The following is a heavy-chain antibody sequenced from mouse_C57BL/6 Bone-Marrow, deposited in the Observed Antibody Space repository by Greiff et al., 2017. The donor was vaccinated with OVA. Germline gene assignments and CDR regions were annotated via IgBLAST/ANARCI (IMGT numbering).Heavy chain of an antibody. J-gene: IGHJ1*03. V-gene: IGHV14-2*01. Sequence: VQLKESGAELVKPGASVKLSCTASGFNIKDYYMHWVKQRTEQGLEWIGRIDPEDGETKYAPKFQGKATITADTSSNTAYLQLSSLTSEDTAVYYCARPYYGYVAYWYFDVWGTGTTVTVSS. D-gene: IGHD2-9*01. CDR3: ARPYYGYVAYWYFDV. CDR2: IDPEDGET. CDR1: GFNIKDYY.